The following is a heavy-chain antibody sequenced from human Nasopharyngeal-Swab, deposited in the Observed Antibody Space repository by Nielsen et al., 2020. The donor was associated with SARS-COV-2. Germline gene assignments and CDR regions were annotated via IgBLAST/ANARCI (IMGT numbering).Heavy chain of an antibody. Sequence: GESLKISCSASGFSFTSYAIHCVRQPPGKGLEWVAVVSYDGTNTFYADSVKGRFAISRDNSKSTVSLQMNSLRSEDTAVYYCAKDRGGRSLDSWGQGTLVTVSS. D-gene: IGHD3-16*01. J-gene: IGHJ4*02. CDR3: AKDRGGRSLDS. CDR1: GFSFTSYA. CDR2: VSYDGTNT. V-gene: IGHV3-30-3*02.